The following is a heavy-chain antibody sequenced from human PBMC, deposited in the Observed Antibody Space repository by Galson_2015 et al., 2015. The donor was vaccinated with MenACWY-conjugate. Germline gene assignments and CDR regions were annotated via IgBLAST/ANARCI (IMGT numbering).Heavy chain of an antibody. CDR2: ISAYNGNT. V-gene: IGHV1-18*01. J-gene: IGHJ4*02. CDR1: GYTFTSYG. CDR3: ARADCSSTSCYSCHILSDY. Sequence: QSGAEVKKPGASVKVSCKASGYTFTSYGISWVRQAPGQGLEWMGWISAYNGNTNYAQKLQGRVTMTTDTSTSTAYMELRSLRSDDTAVYYCARADCSSTSCYSCHILSDYWGQGTLVTVSS. D-gene: IGHD2-2*01.